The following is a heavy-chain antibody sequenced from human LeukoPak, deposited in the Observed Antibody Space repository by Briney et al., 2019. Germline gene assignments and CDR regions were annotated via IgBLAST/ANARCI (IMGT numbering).Heavy chain of an antibody. V-gene: IGHV4-61*02. CDR3: ARDRRICSSTSCPTYYYYYYMDV. D-gene: IGHD2-2*01. J-gene: IGHJ6*03. CDR2: IYTSGST. Sequence: SQTLSLTCTVSGGSISSGSYYWGWIRQPAGKGLEWIGRIYTSGSTNYNPSLKSRVTISVDTSKNQFTLKLSSVTAADTVVYYCARDRRICSSTSCPTYYYYYYMDVWGKGTTVTVSS. CDR1: GGSISSGSYY.